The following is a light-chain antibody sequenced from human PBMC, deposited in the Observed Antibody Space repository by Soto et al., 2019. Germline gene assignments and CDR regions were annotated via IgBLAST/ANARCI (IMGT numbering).Light chain of an antibody. CDR2: EVS. Sequence: QSALTQPRSVSGSPGQSVTISCTGTSSDVGGYVSWYQQHPGKAPKLMIYEVSKRPSGVPDRFFGSKSGNTASLTISGLQAEDEADYYCCSYAGRYSLIFDGGTKLTVL. CDR1: SSDVGGY. CDR3: CSYAGRYSLI. V-gene: IGLV2-11*01. J-gene: IGLJ2*01.